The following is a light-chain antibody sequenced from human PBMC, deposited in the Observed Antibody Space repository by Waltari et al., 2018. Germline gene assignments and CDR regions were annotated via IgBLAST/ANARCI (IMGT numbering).Light chain of an antibody. CDR3: HSRKGRDNQVV. V-gene: IGLV3-19*01. Sequence: SSELTQGPDVSVALGQTVKITCPGDSLSTSYASLYQVKPGQAPVLVLFGKEKRPSGIPDRISGYSSGTTSSLTITGAQAEDEADYYCHSRKGRDNQVVFGGGTKLTVL. CDR1: SLSTSY. J-gene: IGLJ3*02. CDR2: GKE.